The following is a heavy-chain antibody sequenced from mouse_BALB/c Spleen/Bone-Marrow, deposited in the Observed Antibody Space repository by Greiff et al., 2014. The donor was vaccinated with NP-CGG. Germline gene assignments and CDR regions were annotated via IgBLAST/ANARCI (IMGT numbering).Heavy chain of an antibody. CDR3: AREGGYYYGSRVAWFAY. J-gene: IGHJ3*01. D-gene: IGHD1-1*01. Sequence: VQLQQSGPGLVAPSQSLSITCTVSGFSLTSYGVHWVRQPPGKGLEWLGVIWAGGSTNYNSALMSRLSISKDISKSQVFLKMNRLQTDDTAMYYCAREGGYYYGSRVAWFAYWGQGTLVTVSA. CDR2: IWAGGST. CDR1: GFSLTSYG. V-gene: IGHV2-9*02.